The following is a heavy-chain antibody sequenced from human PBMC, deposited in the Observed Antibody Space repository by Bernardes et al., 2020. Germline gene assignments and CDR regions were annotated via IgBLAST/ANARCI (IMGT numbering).Heavy chain of an antibody. CDR3: ARRLRGALDY. CDR2: ISSSSSTI. Sequence: GGSLRLSCAASGFTFSSYSMNWVRQAPGKGLEWVSYISSSSSTIYYADSVKGRFTISRDNAKNSLYLQMNSLRAEDTAVYYCARRLRGALDYWGQGTLVTVSS. V-gene: IGHV3-48*01. CDR1: GFTFSSYS. J-gene: IGHJ4*02. D-gene: IGHD5-12*01.